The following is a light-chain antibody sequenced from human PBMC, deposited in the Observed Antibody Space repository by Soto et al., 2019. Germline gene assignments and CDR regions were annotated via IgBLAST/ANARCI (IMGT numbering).Light chain of an antibody. Sequence: EIVLTQSPATLSLSPGERATLSCRASQSVSSYLAWYQQKPGQAPRLLIYDASNRATGIPARFSGSGSGTDFTLTISSLQSEDFAVYYCQQYNNWRGTFGQGTKLEIK. V-gene: IGKV3-11*01. J-gene: IGKJ2*01. CDR3: QQYNNWRGT. CDR2: DAS. CDR1: QSVSSY.